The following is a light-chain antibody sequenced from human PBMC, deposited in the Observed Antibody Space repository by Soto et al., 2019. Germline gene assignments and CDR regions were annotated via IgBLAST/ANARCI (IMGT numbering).Light chain of an antibody. V-gene: IGKV1-6*01. Sequence: AIQMTQSPSSLSASVGDRVTISCRASQGIRDELGWYQQKPGKAPMLLIYAASSLQSGVPSRFRGSGSGTDFILTISSLQPEDFATYYCLQHYNYPWTFGQGTKVEIK. CDR3: LQHYNYPWT. J-gene: IGKJ1*01. CDR2: AAS. CDR1: QGIRDE.